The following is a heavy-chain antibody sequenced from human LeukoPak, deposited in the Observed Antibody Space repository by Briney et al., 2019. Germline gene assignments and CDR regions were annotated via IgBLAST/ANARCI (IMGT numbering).Heavy chain of an antibody. CDR3: ATHPPPGNDFWSGRQGKGYYYYMDV. D-gene: IGHD3-3*01. Sequence: TGGSLRLSCAASGFTVSSNYMSWVRQAPGKGLEWVSVIYSGGSTYYADSVKGRFTISRDNSKNTLYLQMNSLRAEDTAVYYCATHPPPGNDFWSGRQGKGYYYYMDVWGKGTTVTVSS. CDR2: IYSGGST. J-gene: IGHJ6*03. V-gene: IGHV3-53*01. CDR1: GFTVSSNY.